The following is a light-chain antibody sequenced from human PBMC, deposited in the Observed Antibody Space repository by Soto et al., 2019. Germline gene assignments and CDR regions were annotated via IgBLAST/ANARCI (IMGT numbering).Light chain of an antibody. CDR3: QQYNNWPPT. Sequence: LVLTQSPGTLSVSPGETATLSCRASQSVSSDLAWYQQKPGQAPRLLIYGASTRATGIPARFSDSGSETEFTLTISSLQSEDFAVYFCQQYNNWPPTVGQGTRLEIK. CDR1: QSVSSD. CDR2: GAS. V-gene: IGKV3-15*01. J-gene: IGKJ5*01.